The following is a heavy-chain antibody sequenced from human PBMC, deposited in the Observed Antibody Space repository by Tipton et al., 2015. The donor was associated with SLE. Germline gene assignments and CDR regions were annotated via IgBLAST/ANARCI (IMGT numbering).Heavy chain of an antibody. J-gene: IGHJ6*03. D-gene: IGHD6-19*01. CDR1: GYSISSGYY. V-gene: IGHV4-38-2*01. Sequence: TLSLTCAVSGYSISSGYYWGWIRQPPGKGLEWIGNIYHSGSTNYNPSLKSRVTISVDTSKNQFSLKLSSVTAADTAVYYCARGPVYSSFYCYYYVDVWGKGTTVTVSS. CDR3: ARGPVYSSFYCYYYVDV. CDR2: IYHSGST.